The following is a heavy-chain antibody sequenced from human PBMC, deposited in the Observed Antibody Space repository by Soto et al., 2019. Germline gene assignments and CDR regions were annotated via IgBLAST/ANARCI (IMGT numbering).Heavy chain of an antibody. CDR3: ARGGYCSSTSCHSDYYGMDV. V-gene: IGHV3-72*01. J-gene: IGHJ6*02. Sequence: EVQLVESGAGLVQPGGSPRLSCAASGFTFSDHYMDWVRQAPGKGLEWVGRTRNKANSYTTEYAASVKGRFTISRDDSQNSLYLQMNSLKTEDTAVHYCARGGYCSSTSCHSDYYGMDVWGQGTTVTVSS. D-gene: IGHD2-2*01. CDR1: GFTFSDHY. CDR2: TRNKANSYTT.